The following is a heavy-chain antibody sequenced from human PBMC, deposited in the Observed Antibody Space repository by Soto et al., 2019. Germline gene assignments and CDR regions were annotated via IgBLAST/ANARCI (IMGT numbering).Heavy chain of an antibody. J-gene: IGHJ5*02. Sequence: QVQLVQSGAEVKKPGASVKVSCKASGYTFTSYAMHWVRQAPGQRLEWMGWINAGNGNTKYSHKFQGRVTITRDTSASTADMELSSLRSEHTGVYYCARDGGSITMSRDWFDPWGQGTLVTVSS. CDR1: GYTFTSYA. D-gene: IGHD3-10*02. V-gene: IGHV1-3*01. CDR3: ARDGGSITMSRDWFDP. CDR2: INAGNGNT.